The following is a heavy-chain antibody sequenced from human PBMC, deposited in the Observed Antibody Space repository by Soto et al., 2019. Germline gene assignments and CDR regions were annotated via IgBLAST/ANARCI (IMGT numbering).Heavy chain of an antibody. CDR2: INHSGST. CDR3: ASRNSNYEGAGWFDP. CDR1: GGSFSGYY. D-gene: IGHD4-4*01. V-gene: IGHV4-34*01. Sequence: SETLSLTCAVYGGSFSGYYWSWIHQPPGKGLEWIGEINHSGSTNYNPSLKSRVTISVDTSKNQFSLKLSSVTAADTAVYYCASRNSNYEGAGWFDPWGQGTLVTVSS. J-gene: IGHJ5*02.